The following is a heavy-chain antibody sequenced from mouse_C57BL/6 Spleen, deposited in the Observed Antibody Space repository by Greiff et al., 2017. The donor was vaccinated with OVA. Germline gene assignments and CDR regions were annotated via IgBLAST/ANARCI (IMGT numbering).Heavy chain of an antibody. CDR1: GYTFTSYW. D-gene: IGHD4-1*02. CDR2: IDPSDSYT. J-gene: IGHJ3*01. V-gene: IGHV1-69*01. CDR3: ATNWDGAY. Sequence: VQLQQPGAELVMPGASVKLSCKASGYTFTSYWMHWVKQRPGQGLEWIGEIDPSDSYTNYNQKFKGKSTLAVDKSSSTAYMQLSSLTSEDSAVYYCATNWDGAYWGQGTLVTVSA.